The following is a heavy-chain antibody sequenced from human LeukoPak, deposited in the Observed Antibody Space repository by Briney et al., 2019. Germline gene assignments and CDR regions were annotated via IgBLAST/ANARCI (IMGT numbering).Heavy chain of an antibody. Sequence: GGSLRLSCAASGFTFSSYAMSWVRQAPGKGLEWVSAISGSGGSTYYADSVKGRFTISRDNSKNTLYLQMNSLRAEDTAVYYCARDPPGRPYSSSSYGWGQGTLVTVSS. CDR1: GFTFSSYA. D-gene: IGHD6-6*01. J-gene: IGHJ4*02. CDR2: ISGSGGST. V-gene: IGHV3-23*01. CDR3: ARDPPGRPYSSSSYG.